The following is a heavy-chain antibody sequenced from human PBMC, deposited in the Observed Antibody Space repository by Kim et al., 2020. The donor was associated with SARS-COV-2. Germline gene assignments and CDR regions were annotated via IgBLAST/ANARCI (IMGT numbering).Heavy chain of an antibody. Sequence: ADSVEGRFTISRDNSESTQFLQMSSLIPDDTAVYYCAREGGTSGRCGYFDRWGPGTLVTVSS. V-gene: IGHV3-30*15. CDR3: AREGGTSGRCGYFDR. D-gene: IGHD2-15*01. J-gene: IGHJ4*02.